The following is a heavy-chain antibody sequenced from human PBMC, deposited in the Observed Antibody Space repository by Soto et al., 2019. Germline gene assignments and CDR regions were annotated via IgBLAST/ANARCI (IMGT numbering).Heavy chain of an antibody. V-gene: IGHV4-59*01. CDR1: GGSISSYY. J-gene: IGHJ4*02. D-gene: IGHD3-22*01. CDR3: ARATYYYGRSGYLYYFAY. CDR2: IYYNGNT. Sequence: SETLSLTCTVSGGSISSYYWSWIRQPPGKGLEWIGYIYYNGNTNYNPSLKSRVTISVDTSKNQFPLKLSSVTAADTAVYYCARATYYYGRSGYLYYFAYWGQGALVTVSS.